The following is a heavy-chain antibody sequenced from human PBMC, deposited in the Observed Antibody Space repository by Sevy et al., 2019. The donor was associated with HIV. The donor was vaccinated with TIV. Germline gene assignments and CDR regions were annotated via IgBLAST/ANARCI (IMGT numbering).Heavy chain of an antibody. CDR3: ARGGDSSGYYMGRPWFDP. CDR1: GYTFTGYY. D-gene: IGHD3-22*01. CDR2: INPNSGGT. V-gene: IGHV1-2*02. J-gene: IGHJ5*02. Sequence: ASVKVSCKASGYTFTGYYMHWVRQAPGQGLEWMGWINPNSGGTNYAQKFQGRVTMTRDTSISTAYMELSRLRSDDTAVYYCARGGDSSGYYMGRPWFDPWGQGTLVTVSS.